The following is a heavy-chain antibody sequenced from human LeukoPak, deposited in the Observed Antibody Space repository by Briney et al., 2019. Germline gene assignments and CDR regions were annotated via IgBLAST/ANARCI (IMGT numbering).Heavy chain of an antibody. CDR3: ARDFPISDSSGCYLDY. J-gene: IGHJ4*02. CDR2: IDTGGSYT. D-gene: IGHD3-22*01. CDR1: GFTFSNYC. V-gene: IGHV3-74*01. Sequence: GGSLRLSCAASGFTFSNYCMHWLRQTPGQGLVWVSRIDTGGSYTSYADSVKGRFTISRDNAKNTLYMQMNSLRAEDTAVYYCARDFPISDSSGCYLDYWGQGTQVTASS.